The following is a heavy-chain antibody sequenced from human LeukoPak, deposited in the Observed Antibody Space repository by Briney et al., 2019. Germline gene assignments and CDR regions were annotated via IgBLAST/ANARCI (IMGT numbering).Heavy chain of an antibody. V-gene: IGHV1-46*03. CDR2: INPSGDTT. CDR3: ARDNSRNSRGWWFDP. D-gene: IGHD4-23*01. CDR1: GYTFTNYY. J-gene: IGHJ5*02. Sequence: ASVKVSCKASGYTFTNYYMHWVRQAPGQGLEWMGIINPSGDTTSYAQKFQGRVTMTRDTSTGTVYMELTSLRSEDTAVYYCARDNSRNSRGWWFDPWGQGTLVTVSS.